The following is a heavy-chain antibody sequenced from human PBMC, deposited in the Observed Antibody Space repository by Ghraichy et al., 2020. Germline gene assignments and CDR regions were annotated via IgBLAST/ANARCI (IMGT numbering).Heavy chain of an antibody. Sequence: SETLSLTCAVYGGSFSGYYWSWIRQPPGKGLEWIGEINHSGSTNYNPSLKSRVTISVDTSKNQFSLKLSSVTAADTAVYYCARVSLIGDFWSGYYTGGILDYWGQGTLVTVSS. D-gene: IGHD3-3*01. CDR2: INHSGST. V-gene: IGHV4-34*01. J-gene: IGHJ4*02. CDR1: GGSFSGYY. CDR3: ARVSLIGDFWSGYYTGGILDY.